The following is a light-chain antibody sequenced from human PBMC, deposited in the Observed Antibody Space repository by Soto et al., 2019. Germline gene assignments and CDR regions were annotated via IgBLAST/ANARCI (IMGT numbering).Light chain of an antibody. CDR3: GTWDSSLSAYV. CDR2: DNN. Sequence: QSVLTQPPSVSAAPGQKVTISCSGSSSNIRNNYVSWYQQLPGTAPKLLIYDNNKRPSGIPDRFSGSKSGTSATLGITGLQTGDEVDYYCGTWDSSLSAYVFGTGTKLTVL. V-gene: IGLV1-51*01. J-gene: IGLJ1*01. CDR1: SSNIRNNY.